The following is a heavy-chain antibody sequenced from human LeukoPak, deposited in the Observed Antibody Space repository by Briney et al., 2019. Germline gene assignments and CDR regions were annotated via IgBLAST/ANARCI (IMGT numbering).Heavy chain of an antibody. Sequence: PSETLSLTCAVYGGSFSGYYWSWIRQPPGKGLEWIGEINHSGSTNYNPSLKSRVTISVDTSKNQFSLKLSSVTAADTAVYYCALGGVVIARGAFDIWGQGTMVTVSS. CDR2: INHSGST. J-gene: IGHJ3*02. D-gene: IGHD3-3*01. CDR1: GGSFSGYY. V-gene: IGHV4-34*01. CDR3: ALGGVVIARGAFDI.